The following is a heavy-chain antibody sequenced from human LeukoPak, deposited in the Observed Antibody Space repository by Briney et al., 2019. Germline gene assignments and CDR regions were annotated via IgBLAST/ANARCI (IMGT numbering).Heavy chain of an antibody. J-gene: IGHJ4*02. V-gene: IGHV1-2*02. CDR3: ARDISDTAMAYFDY. CDR1: GYTFTGYY. Sequence: ASVKVSCKASGYTFTGYYMHWVRQAPGQGLEWMGWINPNSGGTNYAQKFQGRVTMTRDTSINTAYMELSRLRSDDTAVYYCARDISDTAMAYFDYWGQGTLVTVSS. CDR2: INPNSGGT. D-gene: IGHD5-18*01.